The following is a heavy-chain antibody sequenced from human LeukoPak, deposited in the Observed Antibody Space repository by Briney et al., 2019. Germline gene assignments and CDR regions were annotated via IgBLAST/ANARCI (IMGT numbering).Heavy chain of an antibody. D-gene: IGHD6-19*01. CDR3: ARSVFSVAGIAY. Sequence: PSETLSLTCTVSGGSISSSSYYWGWIRQPPGKGLEWIGSIYYSGSTYYNPSLKSRVTISVDTSKNQFSLKLSSVTAADTAVYYCARSVFSVAGIAYWGQGTLVTVSS. V-gene: IGHV4-39*01. CDR1: GGSISSSSYY. CDR2: IYYSGST. J-gene: IGHJ4*02.